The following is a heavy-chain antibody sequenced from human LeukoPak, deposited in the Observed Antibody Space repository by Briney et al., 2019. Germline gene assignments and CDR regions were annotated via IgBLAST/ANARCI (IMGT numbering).Heavy chain of an antibody. CDR3: ATSCSGGSCLGLGAFDI. V-gene: IGHV1-8*01. Sequence: ASVKVSCKASGFTFTSHDCNWVRQATGQGLEWMGWMNPNSGNTGYAQEFQGRVTMTEDTSTDTAYMELSSLRSEDTAVYYCATSCSGGSCLGLGAFDIWGQGTMVTVSS. CDR2: MNPNSGNT. D-gene: IGHD2-15*01. CDR1: GFTFTSHD. J-gene: IGHJ3*02.